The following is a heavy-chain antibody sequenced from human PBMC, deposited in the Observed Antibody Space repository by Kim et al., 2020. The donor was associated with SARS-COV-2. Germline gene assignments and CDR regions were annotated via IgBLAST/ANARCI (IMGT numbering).Heavy chain of an antibody. J-gene: IGHJ6*02. CDR3: ARQDWAPPLKWERDVYYYGMDV. CDR1: GYSFTSYW. CDR2: IYPGDSDT. Sequence: GESLKISCKGSGYSFTSYWIGWVRQMPGKGLEWMGIIYPGDSDTRYSPSFQGQVTISADKSISTAYLQWSSLKASDTAMYYCARQDWAPPLKWERDVYYYGMDVWGQGTTVTVSS. V-gene: IGHV5-51*01. D-gene: IGHD1-26*01.